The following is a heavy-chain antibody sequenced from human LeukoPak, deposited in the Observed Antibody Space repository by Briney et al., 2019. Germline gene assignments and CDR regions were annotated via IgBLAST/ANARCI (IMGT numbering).Heavy chain of an antibody. J-gene: IGHJ6*03. CDR2: ISSGSSYI. V-gene: IGHV3-21*01. CDR3: ARAGSCSSTSCHKLTYYYYYMDV. D-gene: IGHD2-2*01. Sequence: GGSLRLSCAASGFTFSSYSMNWVRQAPGKGLEWVSSISSGSSYIYYADSVKGRFTISRDNAKNSLYLQMNSLRTEDTAVYYCARAGSCSSTSCHKLTYYYYYMDVWGKGTTVTVSS. CDR1: GFTFSSYS.